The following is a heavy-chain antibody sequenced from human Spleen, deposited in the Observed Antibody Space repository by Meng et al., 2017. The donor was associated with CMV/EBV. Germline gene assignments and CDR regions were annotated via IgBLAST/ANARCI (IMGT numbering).Heavy chain of an antibody. Sequence: GESLKISCAASGFTFSVYSMHWVRQAPGKGLEWVSSISSSSSFIYYADSVKGRFTISRDNAQNSLYLQMNGLRAGDTAVYYCARESASSYTLDVWGRGTMVTVSS. J-gene: IGHJ6*02. V-gene: IGHV3-21*01. CDR3: ARESASSYTLDV. CDR1: GFTFSVYS. CDR2: ISSSSSFI. D-gene: IGHD2-2*01.